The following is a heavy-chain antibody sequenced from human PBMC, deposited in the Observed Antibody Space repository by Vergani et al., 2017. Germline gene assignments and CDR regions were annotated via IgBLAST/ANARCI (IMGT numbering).Heavy chain of an antibody. Sequence: QVQLQESGPGLVKPSETLSLTCTVSGGSISSYYWSWIRQPPGKGLEWIGYIYYSGSTNYNPSLKSRVTISVDTSKNQFSLKLSSVTAADMAVYYCARVEYSYGYSDGMDVWGQGTTVTVSS. J-gene: IGHJ6*02. CDR3: ARVEYSYGYSDGMDV. V-gene: IGHV4-59*01. CDR2: IYYSGST. D-gene: IGHD5-18*01. CDR1: GGSISSYY.